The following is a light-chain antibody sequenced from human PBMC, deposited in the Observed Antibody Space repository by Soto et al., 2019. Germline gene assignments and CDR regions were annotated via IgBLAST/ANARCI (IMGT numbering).Light chain of an antibody. CDR2: KAS. CDR1: QTISSW. Sequence: DIQMTQSPSTLSGSVGDRVTITCRASQTISSWLAWYQQKPGKAPKLLIYKASTLKSGVPSRFSGSGTGTEFTLTISNPQPDDFATYYCQHYNSYSEAFGQGTKVELK. J-gene: IGKJ1*01. V-gene: IGKV1-5*03. CDR3: QHYNSYSEA.